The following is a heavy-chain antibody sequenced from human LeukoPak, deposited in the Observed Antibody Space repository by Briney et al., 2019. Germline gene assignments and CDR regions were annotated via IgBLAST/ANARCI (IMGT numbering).Heavy chain of an antibody. CDR3: AREATTMIVVAH. J-gene: IGHJ4*02. V-gene: IGHV1-2*02. D-gene: IGHD3-22*01. Sequence: ASVKVSCKASGYTFTGYYMHWVRQAPGQGLEWMGWINPNSGGTNYAQKFQGRVTMTRDTSISTAYMELSRLRSDDTAVYYCAREATTMIVVAHWGQGTLVTVSS. CDR1: GYTFTGYY. CDR2: INPNSGGT.